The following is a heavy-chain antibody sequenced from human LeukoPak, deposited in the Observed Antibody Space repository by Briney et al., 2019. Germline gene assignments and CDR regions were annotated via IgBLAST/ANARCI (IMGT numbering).Heavy chain of an antibody. J-gene: IGHJ5*02. CDR3: VKSPYYDILTGYSNWFDP. Sequence: GGSLRLSCSASGFTFSSYAMHWVRQAPGKGLEYVSAISSNGGSTYYADSVKGRFTIYRDNSKNTLYLQMSSLRAEDTAVYYCVKSPYYDILTGYSNWFDPWGQGTLVTVSS. V-gene: IGHV3-64D*06. CDR2: ISSNGGST. CDR1: GFTFSSYA. D-gene: IGHD3-9*01.